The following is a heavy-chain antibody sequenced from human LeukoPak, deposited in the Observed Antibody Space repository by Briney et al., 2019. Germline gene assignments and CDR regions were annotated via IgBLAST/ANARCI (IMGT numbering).Heavy chain of an antibody. CDR3: ARFAVHRRITVAGQFGLDY. J-gene: IGHJ4*02. D-gene: IGHD6-19*01. CDR1: GYTFTDYY. Sequence: ASVKVSCKASGYTFTDYYMHWVRQAPGQGLEWMGIINPSGGSTNYAQKFQGRVTMTRDTSTSTVYMELSSLRSEDTAVYYCARFAVHRRITVAGQFGLDYWGQGTLVSVSS. CDR2: INPSGGST. V-gene: IGHV1-46*01.